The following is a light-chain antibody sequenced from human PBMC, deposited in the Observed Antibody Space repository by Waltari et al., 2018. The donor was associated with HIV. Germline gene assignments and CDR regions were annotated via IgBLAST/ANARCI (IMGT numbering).Light chain of an antibody. CDR2: YND. CDR3: QLWDTSTDHYV. V-gene: IGLV3-21*04. CDR1: NIGSHS. Sequence: SYILTQPPSVSVAPGKTASITCGGNNIGSHSVNWYQQKPGQAPVLVIYYNDDRPSGIPERFSGAKSGNTATLTISRVEAGYEADYYCQLWDTSTDHYVFGTGTKVTVL. J-gene: IGLJ1*01.